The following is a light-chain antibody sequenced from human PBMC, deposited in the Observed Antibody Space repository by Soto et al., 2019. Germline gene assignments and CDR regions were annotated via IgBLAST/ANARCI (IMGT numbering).Light chain of an antibody. V-gene: IGKV1D-13*01. CDR3: QQCNNYPPS. J-gene: IGKJ2*01. Sequence: ATQLTQSPSSLSASVGDRVTITCRASQGISTDVAWYQQKPGKAPKVLISDASKVQSGVPSRFSGSGSGTAFTLIISSLQPEDFATYYCQQCNNYPPSFGQGNKLEIK. CDR1: QGISTD. CDR2: DAS.